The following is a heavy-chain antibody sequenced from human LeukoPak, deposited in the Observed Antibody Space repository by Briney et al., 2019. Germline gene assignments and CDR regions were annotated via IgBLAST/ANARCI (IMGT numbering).Heavy chain of an antibody. Sequence: GASVKVSCKASGYTFTNFAIHWGRLAPGQSLEWMGWINADNGYTKYFQKSQGRVTFSRDTSANIAYMELSSLGSEDTAVYYCARVISDCAAINCFKGYFDYWGQGTPVTVSS. J-gene: IGHJ4*01. CDR3: ARVISDCAAINCFKGYFDY. V-gene: IGHV1-3*01. CDR1: GYTFTNFA. D-gene: IGHD5/OR15-5a*01. CDR2: INADNGYT.